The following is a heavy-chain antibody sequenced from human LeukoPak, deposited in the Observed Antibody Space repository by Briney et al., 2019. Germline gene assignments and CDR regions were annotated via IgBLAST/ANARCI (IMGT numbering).Heavy chain of an antibody. D-gene: IGHD6-19*01. Sequence: GGSLRLSCAASGFTFSSYAMTWVRRAPGKGLEWVSTIEVGGAITHYAASVKGRFTISRDNSKNTLYLQMNSLRAEDTAVYYCARDYMIGKQWLFYFDYWGQGTLVTVSS. CDR2: IEVGGAIT. V-gene: IGHV3-23*01. J-gene: IGHJ4*02. CDR3: ARDYMIGKQWLFYFDY. CDR1: GFTFSSYA.